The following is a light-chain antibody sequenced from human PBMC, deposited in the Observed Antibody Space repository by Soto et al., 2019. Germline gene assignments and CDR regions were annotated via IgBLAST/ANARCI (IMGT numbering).Light chain of an antibody. CDR2: EVN. Sequence: QSVLTQPASVSGSPGQSITISCTATSNDVGGYNYVSWYQQHPGKAPKLMIYEVNNRPSGVSYRFSGSKSGNTASLTIAGLQADDEADYYCSTYTSSSRVFGGGTKVTVL. CDR1: SNDVGGYNY. V-gene: IGLV2-14*01. CDR3: STYTSSSRV. J-gene: IGLJ3*02.